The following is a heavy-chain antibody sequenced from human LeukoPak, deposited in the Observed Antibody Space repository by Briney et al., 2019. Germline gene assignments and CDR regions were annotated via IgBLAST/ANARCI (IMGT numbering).Heavy chain of an antibody. CDR1: GGSFSGYY. CDR3: ARGVAAAGTPLWDY. V-gene: IGHV4-34*01. CDR2: INHSGST. J-gene: IGHJ4*02. Sequence: PSETLSLTCAVYGGSFSGYYWSWIRQPPGKGLEWIGEINHSGSTNYNPSLKSRVIISVDTSKNQLSLKLSSVTAADTAVYYCARGVAAAGTPLWDYWGQGTLVTVSS. D-gene: IGHD6-13*01.